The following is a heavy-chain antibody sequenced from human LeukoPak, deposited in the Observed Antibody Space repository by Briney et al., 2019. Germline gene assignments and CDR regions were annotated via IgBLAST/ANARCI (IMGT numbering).Heavy chain of an antibody. J-gene: IGHJ2*01. D-gene: IGHD3-16*01. CDR3: ASLRNYGLPYWYFDL. CDR2: IIPIFGTA. Sequence: SVKVPCKASGGTFSSYAISWVRQAPGQALECMGGIIPIFGTANYAQKFQGRVTITADESTSTAYMELSSLRSEDTALYYCASLRNYGLPYWYFDLWGRGTLVTVSS. V-gene: IGHV1-69*01. CDR1: GGTFSSYA.